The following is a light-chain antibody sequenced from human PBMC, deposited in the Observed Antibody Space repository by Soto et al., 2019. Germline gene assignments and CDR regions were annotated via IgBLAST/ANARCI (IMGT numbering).Light chain of an antibody. CDR1: SSDVCGYNY. CDR2: DVY. CDR3: SSYTTRSSYV. Sequence: QSVLTQPASVSGSPGQSITISCTGTSSDVCGYNYVSWYQQHPGKAPKLMIWDVYNRPSGVSHRFSGSKSGNTASLTIFGLQAEDEADYYCSSYTTRSSYVFGTGTKVTVL. J-gene: IGLJ1*01. V-gene: IGLV2-14*01.